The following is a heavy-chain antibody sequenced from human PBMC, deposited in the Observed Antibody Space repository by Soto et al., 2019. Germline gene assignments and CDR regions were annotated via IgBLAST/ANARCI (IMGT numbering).Heavy chain of an antibody. Sequence: GGSLRLSCAASGFTFSSYWMHWVRQAPGKGLVWVSRINSDGSSTSYADSVKGRFTISRDNAKNTLYLQMNSLRAEDTAVYYCARGSMGYYYYYGMDVWGQGTTVTVSS. V-gene: IGHV3-74*01. CDR3: ARGSMGYYYYYGMDV. CDR1: GFTFSSYW. J-gene: IGHJ6*02. D-gene: IGHD3-10*01. CDR2: INSDGSST.